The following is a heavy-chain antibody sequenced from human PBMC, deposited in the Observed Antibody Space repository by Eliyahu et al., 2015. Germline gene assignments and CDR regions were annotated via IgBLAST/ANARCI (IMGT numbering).Heavy chain of an antibody. Sequence: QVQLVESGGGLVKPGGSLRLSCASSGFTFSDYYMSWIRQAPGKGLEWVSYISSSSRTIYYADSVKGRFTMSRDNAKNSLYLQMNSLRDDDTAVYYCARVAVPAAVNYYYYGVDVWGQGTTVTVSS. D-gene: IGHD2-2*01. CDR1: GFTFSDYY. CDR3: ARVAVPAAVNYYYYGVDV. J-gene: IGHJ6*02. CDR2: ISSSSRTI. V-gene: IGHV3-11*01.